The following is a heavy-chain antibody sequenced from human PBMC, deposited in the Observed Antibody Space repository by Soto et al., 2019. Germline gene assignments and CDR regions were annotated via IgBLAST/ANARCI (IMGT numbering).Heavy chain of an antibody. D-gene: IGHD3-22*01. Sequence: EVQLVESGGGLVKPGGSLRLSCTASGFTFSNAWMNWVRQAPGKGLEWVARIKSKVDGGTVDYATPVKGRFTISRDDSKNTVFLQMSSLKTEDTAVYYCSTGGYYLDYWGQGTLGTVAS. CDR1: GFTFSNAW. V-gene: IGHV3-15*01. CDR2: IKSKVDGGTV. J-gene: IGHJ4*02. CDR3: STGGYYLDY.